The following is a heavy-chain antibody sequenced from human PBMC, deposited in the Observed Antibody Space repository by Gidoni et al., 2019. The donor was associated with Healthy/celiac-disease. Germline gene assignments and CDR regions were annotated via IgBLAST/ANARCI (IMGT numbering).Heavy chain of an antibody. Sequence: EVQLVESGGGLVKPGGSLRLSCAASGFTFSSYSMNWVRQAPGKGLEWVSSISSSSSYIYYADSVKGRFTISRDNAKNSLYLQMNSLRAEDTAVYYCARVIPPPLYGGNSGAYYYGMDVWGQGTTVTVSS. D-gene: IGHD4-17*01. CDR1: GFTFSSYS. V-gene: IGHV3-21*01. CDR3: ARVIPPPLYGGNSGAYYYGMDV. CDR2: ISSSSSYI. J-gene: IGHJ6*02.